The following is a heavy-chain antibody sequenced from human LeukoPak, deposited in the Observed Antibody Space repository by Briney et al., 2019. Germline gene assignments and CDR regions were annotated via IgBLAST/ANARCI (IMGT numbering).Heavy chain of an antibody. J-gene: IGHJ4*02. CDR2: ITRDGSST. V-gene: IGHV3-74*01. Sequence: GGSVSLLCPASGFIVSRYWMHWVRQAPGRGLVCLSRITRDGSSTSYADSVKSRFPISRDNAKNTLYLQMNSLRAEDTAVYYCARYDSRGLPFDYWGQDTLVTVSS. CDR3: ARYDSRGLPFDY. CDR1: GFIVSRYW. D-gene: IGHD3-22*01.